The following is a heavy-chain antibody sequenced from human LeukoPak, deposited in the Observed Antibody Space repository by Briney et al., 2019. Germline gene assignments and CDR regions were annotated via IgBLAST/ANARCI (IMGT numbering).Heavy chain of an antibody. CDR1: GGSISSDS. CDR3: ARLVYDSRGYYFDY. D-gene: IGHD3-22*01. V-gene: IGHV4-59*08. CDR2: IYNSGST. J-gene: IGHJ4*02. Sequence: KPSETLSLTCSVSGGSISSDSWSWIRQPPGKGLEWIGYIYNSGSTNYNPSLKSRVTISVDTSKNQFSLKLSSVTAADTAVYHCARLVYDSRGYYFDYWGQGTLVTVSS.